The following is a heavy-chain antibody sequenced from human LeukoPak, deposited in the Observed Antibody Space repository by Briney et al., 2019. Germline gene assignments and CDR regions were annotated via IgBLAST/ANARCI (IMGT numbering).Heavy chain of an antibody. D-gene: IGHD6-13*01. J-gene: IGHJ4*02. V-gene: IGHV1-46*01. CDR2: INPSGDTT. Sequence: GASVNVSCKASGYTFSSYYMHWVRQAPGQGLEWMGIINPSGDTTSYAQKFQDRVTMTRDTSTSTVYMELSSLRSEDTAVYYCARETRSLVIGAAAGPWNYWGQGTLVTVSS. CDR1: GYTFSSYY. CDR3: ARETRSLVIGAAAGPWNY.